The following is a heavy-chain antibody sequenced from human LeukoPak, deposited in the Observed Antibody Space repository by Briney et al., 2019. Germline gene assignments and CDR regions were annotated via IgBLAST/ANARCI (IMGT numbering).Heavy chain of an antibody. CDR2: MNPNSGNT. D-gene: IGHD2-8*01. J-gene: IGHJ3*02. CDR3: ARQRGGQYEDGFDI. Sequence: VASVKVSCKASGYTFTSYDINWVRQATGQGLEWMGWMNPNSGNTGYAQKFQGRVTITRNTSISTAYMELSSLRSEDTAVYYCARQRGGQYEDGFDIWGQGTMVTVSS. V-gene: IGHV1-8*03. CDR1: GYTFTSYD.